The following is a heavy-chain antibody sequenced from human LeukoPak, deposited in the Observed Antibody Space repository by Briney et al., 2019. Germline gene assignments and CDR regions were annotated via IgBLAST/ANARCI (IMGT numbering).Heavy chain of an antibody. Sequence: PSETLSLTCTVSGGSISSSSYYWGWIRQPPGKGLEWIGSIYYSGSTYYNPSLKSRVTISVDTSKNQFSLKLSSVTAADTAVYYCARDRWRGICTNGVCYTREQWLVRDWYFDLWGRGTLVTVSS. CDR2: IYYSGST. D-gene: IGHD2-8*01. CDR3: ARDRWRGICTNGVCYTREQWLVRDWYFDL. V-gene: IGHV4-39*07. J-gene: IGHJ2*01. CDR1: GGSISSSSYY.